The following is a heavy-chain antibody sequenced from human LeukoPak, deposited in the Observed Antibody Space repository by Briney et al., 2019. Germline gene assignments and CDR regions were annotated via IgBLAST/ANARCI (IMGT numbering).Heavy chain of an antibody. CDR1: GYSISSGYY. V-gene: IGHV4-38-2*02. Sequence: PSETLSLTCTVSGYSISSGYYWGWIRQPPGKGLEWIGSIYHSGSTYYNPSLKSRVTISVDTSKNQFSLKLSSVTAADTAVYYCATRTVRGVIIYWGQGTLVTVSS. J-gene: IGHJ4*02. CDR2: IYHSGST. D-gene: IGHD3-10*01. CDR3: ATRTVRGVIIY.